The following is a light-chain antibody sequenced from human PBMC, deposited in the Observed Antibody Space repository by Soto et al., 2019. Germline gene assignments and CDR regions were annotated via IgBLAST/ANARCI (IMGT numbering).Light chain of an antibody. V-gene: IGKV3-11*01. CDR3: QRRRNWPRT. CDR2: DAS. CDR1: QSVSSY. Sequence: EIVLTQSPATLSLSPGERATLSCRASQSVSSYLAWYQQKLGQAPRLLIYDASNRATGIPARFSGSGSGTDFNLTISSLEPEDFAFYYCQRRRNWPRTFGQGTKLEIK. J-gene: IGKJ2*01.